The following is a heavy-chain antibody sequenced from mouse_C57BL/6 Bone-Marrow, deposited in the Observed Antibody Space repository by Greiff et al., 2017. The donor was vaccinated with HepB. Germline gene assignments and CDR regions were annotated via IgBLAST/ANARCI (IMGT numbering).Heavy chain of an antibody. V-gene: IGHV5-4*01. CDR1: GFTFSSYA. Sequence: EVHLVESGGGLVKPGGSLKLSCAASGFTFSSYAMSWVRQTPEKRLEWVATISDGGSYTYYPDNVKGRFTISRDNAKNNLYLQMSHLKSEDTAMYYCARIRCITTVVATGAMDYWGQGTSVTVSS. D-gene: IGHD1-1*01. CDR2: ISDGGSYT. CDR3: ARIRCITTVVATGAMDY. J-gene: IGHJ4*01.